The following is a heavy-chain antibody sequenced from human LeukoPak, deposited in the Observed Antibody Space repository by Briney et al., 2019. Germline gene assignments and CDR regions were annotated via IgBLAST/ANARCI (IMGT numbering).Heavy chain of an antibody. CDR2: IYHSGTT. V-gene: IGHV4-4*02. CDR3: ARVVVVSATLKDWFDP. J-gene: IGHJ5*02. Sequence: XETLSLTCAVSGGSISSTNWWSWVRQSPGKGLEYIGEIYHSGTTNYTPSLKSRVTISLDKSENHFSLKLTSVTAADTAVYYCARVVVVSATLKDWFDPWGQGILVTVSS. D-gene: IGHD2-15*01. CDR1: GGSISSTNW.